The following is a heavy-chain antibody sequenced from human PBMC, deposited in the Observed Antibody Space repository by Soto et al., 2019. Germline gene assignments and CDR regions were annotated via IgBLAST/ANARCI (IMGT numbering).Heavy chain of an antibody. D-gene: IGHD6-19*01. CDR2: ISYDGSNK. V-gene: IGHV3-30*18. J-gene: IGHJ4*02. CDR1: GFTFSSYG. CDR3: AKDEAVAGYFDY. Sequence: QVQLVESGGDVVQPGRSLRLSCAASGFTFSSYGMHWVRQAPGKGLEWVAVISYDGSNKYYADSVKGRFTISRDNSKNTLYLQMNSLRAEDTAVYCCAKDEAVAGYFDYWGQGTLVTVSS.